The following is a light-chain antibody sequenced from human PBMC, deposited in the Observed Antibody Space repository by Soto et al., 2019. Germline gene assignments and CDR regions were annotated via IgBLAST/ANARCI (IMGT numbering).Light chain of an antibody. CDR3: QQSYSTLGP. Sequence: DIQMTQSPSSLSASVGDRVTITCRASQSISRYLNWYQQKPGRAHKLLIYAAYSLQGGVPSRFSGSGSGTDFTLTISSLQPEDSATYYCQQSYSTLGPFGQGTRLEIK. V-gene: IGKV1-39*01. CDR2: AAY. CDR1: QSISRY. J-gene: IGKJ5*01.